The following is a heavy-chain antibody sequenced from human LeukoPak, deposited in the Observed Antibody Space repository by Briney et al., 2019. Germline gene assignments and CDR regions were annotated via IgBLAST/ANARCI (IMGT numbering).Heavy chain of an antibody. V-gene: IGHV3-7*03. CDR1: GFTFSNYW. J-gene: IGHJ4*02. Sequence: PEGSLRLSCAASGFTFSNYWMSWVRQAPGKGLEWVANINQDGSGKYYVDSVKGRFTISRDNAKNSLYLQMSSLRAEDTAVYYCARGSPWGGDYWGQGTLVTVSS. CDR3: ARGSPWGGDY. D-gene: IGHD3-16*01. CDR2: INQDGSGK.